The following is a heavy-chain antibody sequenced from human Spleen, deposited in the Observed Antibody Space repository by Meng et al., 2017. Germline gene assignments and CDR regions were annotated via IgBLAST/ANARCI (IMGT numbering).Heavy chain of an antibody. J-gene: IGHJ4*02. CDR1: GFTFSSYD. CDR3: ARVQGGSGSYYPYYDY. V-gene: IGHV3-21*01. D-gene: IGHD3-10*01. CDR2: ISSSSSYI. Sequence: GGSLRLSCAASGFTFSSYDMHWVRQAPGKGLEWVSSISSSSSYIYYADSVKGRFTISRDNAKNSLYLQMNSLRAEDTAVYYCARVQGGSGSYYPYYDYWGQGTLVTVSS.